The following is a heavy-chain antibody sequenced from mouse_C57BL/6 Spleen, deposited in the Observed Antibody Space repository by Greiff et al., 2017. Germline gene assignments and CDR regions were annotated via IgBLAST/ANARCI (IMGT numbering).Heavy chain of an antibody. J-gene: IGHJ4*01. D-gene: IGHD4-1*01. CDR3: TRDLTGNAMDY. V-gene: IGHV5-9-1*02. Sequence: EVKLVESGEGLVKPGGSLKLSCAASGFTFSSYAMSWVRQAPEKRLEWVAYISSGGDYIYYAATVKGRFTISRDNARNTLYLQMSSLKSEDTAMYYCTRDLTGNAMDYWGQGTSVTVSS. CDR2: ISSGGDYI. CDR1: GFTFSSYA.